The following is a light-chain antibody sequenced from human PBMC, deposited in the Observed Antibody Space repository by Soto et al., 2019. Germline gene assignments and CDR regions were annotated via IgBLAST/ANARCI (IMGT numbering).Light chain of an antibody. Sequence: EIVMTQSPVTLSVSPGERVTLSCRASQSVSNNLAWYQQKSGQAPRLLIYAASTRVTGIPARFSGSGSGTEFTLTISSLQSEDFAIYYCHQYNNWPPVTFGQGTRLYSK. CDR2: AAS. CDR1: QSVSNN. CDR3: HQYNNWPPVT. V-gene: IGKV3-15*01. J-gene: IGKJ5*01.